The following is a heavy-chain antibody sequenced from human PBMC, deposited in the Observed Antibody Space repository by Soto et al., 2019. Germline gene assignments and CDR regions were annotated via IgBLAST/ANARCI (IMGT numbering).Heavy chain of an antibody. J-gene: IGHJ6*02. D-gene: IGHD6-13*01. Sequence: QVQLVQSGAEVKKPGSSVKVSWKASGGTFSSYAISWVRQAPGQGLEWMGGIIPIFGTANYAQKFQGRVTITADESTSTAYMELSSLRSEDTAVYYCARGNSSSWDPRRDYYGMDVWGQGTTVTVSS. V-gene: IGHV1-69*01. CDR3: ARGNSSSWDPRRDYYGMDV. CDR1: GGTFSSYA. CDR2: IIPIFGTA.